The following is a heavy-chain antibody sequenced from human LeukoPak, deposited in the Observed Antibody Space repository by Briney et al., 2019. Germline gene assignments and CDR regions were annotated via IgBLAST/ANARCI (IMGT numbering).Heavy chain of an antibody. CDR3: AAGAVGSYYYGSGSLAMGY. D-gene: IGHD3-10*01. Sequence: ASVKVSCKASGFTLTSSAMQWVRQARGQRLEWMGCIVVGSGNTNYAQKFQERVTITRDMSTSTAYMELSSRRSEDTAGYYCAAGAVGSYYYGSGSLAMGYWGQGTLVTVSS. V-gene: IGHV1-58*02. J-gene: IGHJ4*02. CDR2: IVVGSGNT. CDR1: GFTLTSSA.